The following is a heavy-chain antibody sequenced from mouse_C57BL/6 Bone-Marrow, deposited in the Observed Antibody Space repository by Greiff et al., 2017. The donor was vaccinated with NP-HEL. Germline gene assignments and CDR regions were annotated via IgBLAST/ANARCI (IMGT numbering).Heavy chain of an antibody. CDR2: INPGSGGT. D-gene: IGHD2-10*01. CDR3: ARRALLWLDY. V-gene: IGHV1-54*01. J-gene: IGHJ2*01. Sequence: VQLQESGAELVRPGTSVKVSCKASGYAFTNYLIDWVKQRPGQGLEWIGVINPGSGGTNYNEKFKGKAPLTADKASSTAYMQLSSLTSEDSAVYYCARRALLWLDYWGQGTTLTVSS. CDR1: GYAFTNYL.